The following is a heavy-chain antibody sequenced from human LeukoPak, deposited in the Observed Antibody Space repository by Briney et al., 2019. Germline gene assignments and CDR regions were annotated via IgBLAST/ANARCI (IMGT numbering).Heavy chain of an antibody. D-gene: IGHD6-19*01. CDR2: IRYDGSNK. CDR3: AKGGSSGWDHFDY. Sequence: GGSLRLSCAASGFTFSSYAMHWVRQAPGKGLDGVAFIRYDGSNKYYADSVKGRFTISRDNSKNTLYLQMNSLRAEDTAVYYCAKGGSSGWDHFDYWGQGTLVTVSS. V-gene: IGHV3-30*02. CDR1: GFTFSSYA. J-gene: IGHJ4*02.